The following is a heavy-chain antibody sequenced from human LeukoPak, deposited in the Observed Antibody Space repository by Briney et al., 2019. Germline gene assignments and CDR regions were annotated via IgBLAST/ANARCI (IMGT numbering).Heavy chain of an antibody. CDR1: GFTFSSYA. CDR3: AKAGGSSSWYSELDY. D-gene: IGHD6-13*01. CDR2: ISGSGGST. V-gene: IGHV3-23*01. J-gene: IGHJ4*02. Sequence: GGSLRLSCAASGFTFSSYAMSWVRQAPGKGLEWVSAISGSGGSTYYADSVKGRSTISRDNSKNTLYLQMNSLRAEDTAVYYCAKAGGSSSWYSELDYWGQGTLDTVSS.